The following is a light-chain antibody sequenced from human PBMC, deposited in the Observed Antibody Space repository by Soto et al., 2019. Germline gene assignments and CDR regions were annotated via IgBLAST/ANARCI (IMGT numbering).Light chain of an antibody. Sequence: EIVLTQSPGTLSLSPGERATLSCRASQSVSSSYLAWYQQKPGQAPRLLIYGASSRATGIPDRFSGSGYGTDFTLTISRLEPEEFAVYYCRQYGSSPTLGQGTKVDIK. CDR2: GAS. J-gene: IGKJ1*01. CDR1: QSVSSSY. V-gene: IGKV3-20*01. CDR3: RQYGSSPT.